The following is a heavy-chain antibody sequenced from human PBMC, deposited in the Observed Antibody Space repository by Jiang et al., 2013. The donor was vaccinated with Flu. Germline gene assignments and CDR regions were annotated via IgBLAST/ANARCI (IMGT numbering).Heavy chain of an antibody. D-gene: IGHD6-19*01. CDR1: GGSIXSYY. Sequence: TCTVSGGSIXSYYWSWIRQPPGGTGVDWVYLLQWSTNYNPSLKSRVTISVDTSKNQFSLKLSSVTAADTAVYYCARTLAVAGTIDAFDIWGQGTMVTVSS. J-gene: IGHJ3*02. CDR3: ARTLAVAGTIDAFDI. V-gene: IGHV4-59*13. CDR2: LLQWST.